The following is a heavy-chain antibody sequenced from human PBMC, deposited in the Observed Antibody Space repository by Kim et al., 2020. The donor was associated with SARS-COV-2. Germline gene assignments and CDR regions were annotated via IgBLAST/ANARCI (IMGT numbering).Heavy chain of an antibody. Sequence: GESLKISCKGSGYSFTSYWISWVRQMPGKGLEWMGRIDPSDSYTNYSPSFQGHVTISADKSISTAYLQWSSLKASDTAMYYCARGQLWLSNNWYFDLWGPGTLVTVSS. CDR2: IDPSDSYT. CDR3: ARGQLWLSNNWYFDL. J-gene: IGHJ2*01. D-gene: IGHD6-19*01. CDR1: GYSFTSYW. V-gene: IGHV5-10-1*01.